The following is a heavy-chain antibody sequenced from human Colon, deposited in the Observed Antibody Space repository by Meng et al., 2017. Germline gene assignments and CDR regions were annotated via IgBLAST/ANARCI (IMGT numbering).Heavy chain of an antibody. CDR1: GYTFTGYY. D-gene: IGHD4-17*01. J-gene: IGHJ4*02. CDR2: INPNSGVT. V-gene: IGHV1-2*06. CDR3: AREREGEHDYGDRFFDY. Sequence: LVQSGAEVKEPGASVKVFCKASGYTFTGYYMHWVRQAPGQGLEWMGRINPNSGVTNHAQKFQGRVTMTRDTSISTAYMELSRVRFDDTAVYYCAREREGEHDYGDRFFDYWGQGTLVTVSS.